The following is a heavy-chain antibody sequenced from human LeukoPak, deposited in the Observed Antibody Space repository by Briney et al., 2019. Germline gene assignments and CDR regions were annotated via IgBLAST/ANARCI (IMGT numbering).Heavy chain of an antibody. CDR1: GGSISSGGYY. CDR2: IYYSGST. V-gene: IGHV4-31*03. J-gene: IGHJ6*02. Sequence: SETLSLTCTVSGGSISSGGYYWSWIRQHPGKGLEWIGYIYYSGSTYNNPSLKSRVTISVDTSKNQFSLKLSSVTAADTAVYYCASLSLIAAAHYYYGMDVWGQGTTVTVSS. CDR3: ASLSLIAAAHYYYGMDV. D-gene: IGHD6-13*01.